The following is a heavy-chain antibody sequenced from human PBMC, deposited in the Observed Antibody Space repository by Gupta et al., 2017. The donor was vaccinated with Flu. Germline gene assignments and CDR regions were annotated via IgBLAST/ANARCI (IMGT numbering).Heavy chain of an antibody. Sequence: QVQLVQSGAEVKKPGASVKVSCKVSGYTLTELSMHWVRQAPGKGLEWMGGFDPEDGETIYAQKFQGRVTMTEDTSTDTAYMELSSLRSEDTAVYYCATKDGTIAVAGRTAPIVFDPWGQGTLVTVSS. V-gene: IGHV1-24*01. CDR3: ATKDGTIAVAGRTAPIVFDP. CDR2: FDPEDGET. J-gene: IGHJ5*02. CDR1: GYTLTELS. D-gene: IGHD6-19*01.